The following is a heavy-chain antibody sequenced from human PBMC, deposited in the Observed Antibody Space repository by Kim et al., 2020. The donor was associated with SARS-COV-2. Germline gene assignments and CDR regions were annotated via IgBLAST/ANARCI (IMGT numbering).Heavy chain of an antibody. J-gene: IGHJ5*02. D-gene: IGHD3-10*01. Sequence: SVKVSCKASGGTFSSYAISWVRQAPGQGLEWMGRIIPILGIANYAQKFQGRVTITADKSTSTAYMELSSLRSEDTAVYYCARDLSVTMVRGPEGWWFDPWGQGTLVTVSS. CDR2: IIPILGIA. V-gene: IGHV1-69*04. CDR3: ARDLSVTMVRGPEGWWFDP. CDR1: GGTFSSYA.